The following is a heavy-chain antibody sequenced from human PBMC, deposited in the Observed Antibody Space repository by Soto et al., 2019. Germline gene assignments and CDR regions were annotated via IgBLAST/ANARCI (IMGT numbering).Heavy chain of an antibody. D-gene: IGHD3-16*01. V-gene: IGHV4-59*01. J-gene: IGHJ4*02. Sequence: WTWIRQPPGKGLEWIGYVYSSGSTDYNPSLKSRLSISVDTSNNQFSLKLTSVTAADTAVYYCASSLGGQLAPFHYWGQGTLVTVSS. CDR3: ASSLGGQLAPFHY. CDR2: VYSSGST.